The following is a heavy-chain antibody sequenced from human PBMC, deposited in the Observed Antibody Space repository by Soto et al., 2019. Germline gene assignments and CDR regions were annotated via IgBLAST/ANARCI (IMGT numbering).Heavy chain of an antibody. V-gene: IGHV4-4*02. CDR2: LSRGDER. Sequence: QVQLQESGPGLVKPSETLSLTCTVSGAPITTTKWWAWVRLPPGKGLEWIGELSRGDERSSNPSLEGRFTMSLDKSNHHFSLKLTSVTAAHTAIYYCATQTISYTWGVWGRGTSVTVSS. D-gene: IGHD3-16*01. J-gene: IGHJ6*02. CDR3: ATQTISYTWGV. CDR1: GAPITTTKW.